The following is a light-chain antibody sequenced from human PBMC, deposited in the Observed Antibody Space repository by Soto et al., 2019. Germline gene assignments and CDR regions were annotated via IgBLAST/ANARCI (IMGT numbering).Light chain of an antibody. Sequence: EIVLTQSPCTLSLSAGERATLSCRAGQRVISIYLAWYQQKPGKAPRLLIYGASSWPSGIPDRFSGSGSGTDFTLTISSLEPEDFAVYYCQQYGSYALTFGRGTKVDIK. J-gene: IGKJ4*01. CDR2: GAS. V-gene: IGKV3-20*01. CDR1: QRVISIY. CDR3: QQYGSYALT.